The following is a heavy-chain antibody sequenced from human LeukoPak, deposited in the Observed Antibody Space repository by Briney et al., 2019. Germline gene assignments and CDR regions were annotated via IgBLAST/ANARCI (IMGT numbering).Heavy chain of an antibody. V-gene: IGHV1-18*04. Sequence: GASVKVSCKASGYTFTSYGISWVRQAPGQGLEWMGWISAYNGNTNYAQKLQGRVTMTTDTSTSTAYMELRSLRSDDTAVYYCARDLDIVVVPAASPDAFDIWGQGAMVTVSS. J-gene: IGHJ3*02. D-gene: IGHD2-2*01. CDR3: ARDLDIVVVPAASPDAFDI. CDR1: GYTFTSYG. CDR2: ISAYNGNT.